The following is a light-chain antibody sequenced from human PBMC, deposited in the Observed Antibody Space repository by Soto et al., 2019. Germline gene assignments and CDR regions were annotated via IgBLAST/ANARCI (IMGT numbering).Light chain of an antibody. CDR2: GNT. V-gene: IGLV1-40*01. CDR3: QSYDTSLTVV. J-gene: IGLJ2*01. CDR1: SSNIGAYYD. Sequence: QAVVTQAPSVSGAPGQRVTISCTGSSSNIGAYYDVHWYQLLPGTAPKLLIYGNTNRPSGVPDRFSGSTSGNSAFLAITGLQAEDEADYYCQSYDTSLTVVFGGGTQLTVL.